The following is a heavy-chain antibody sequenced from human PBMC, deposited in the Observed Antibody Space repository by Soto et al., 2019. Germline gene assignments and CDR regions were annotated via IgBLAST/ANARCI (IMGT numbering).Heavy chain of an antibody. CDR2: ISISGYTI. CDR1: GFTFTDYY. V-gene: IGHV3-11*01. Sequence: LRLSFRASGFTFTDYYKSWIRQAPGKGLEWVSYISISGYTIKYADSVEGRFTVSRDNAKNSVDLRMDGLRVEDTAVYYCARGRGGRSRDWGQGTQVTVSS. J-gene: IGHJ4*02. D-gene: IGHD3-10*01. CDR3: ARGRGGRSRD.